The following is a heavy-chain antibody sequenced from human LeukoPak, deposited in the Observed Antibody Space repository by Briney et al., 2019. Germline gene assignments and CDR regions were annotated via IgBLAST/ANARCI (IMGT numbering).Heavy chain of an antibody. CDR2: RKTDGSEK. CDR3: AKVEYTTSWYGVGSLDY. J-gene: IGHJ4*02. D-gene: IGHD6-13*01. CDR1: GFTFSNYW. Sequence: GGSLRLSCEGSGFTFSNYWMGWVRQAPGKGLQWVANRKTDGSEKYYVDSVKGRFTISRDNSKDTLYLQMNSLRAEDTAVYYCAKVEYTTSWYGVGSLDYWGQGTLVTVSS. V-gene: IGHV3-7*01.